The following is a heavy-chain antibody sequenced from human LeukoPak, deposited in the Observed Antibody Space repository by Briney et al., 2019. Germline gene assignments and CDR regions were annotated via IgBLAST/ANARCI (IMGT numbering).Heavy chain of an antibody. D-gene: IGHD3-22*01. CDR2: IKEDGSEK. J-gene: IGHJ3*02. CDR1: GFTCSSYW. Sequence: PGGSLRLSCAASGFTCSSYWMSWVRQAPGKGLEWVANIKEDGSEKHYVDSVKGRFTISRDNARNSLYLQMNSLRAEDTAVYYCARNPELGLDSTGYRAFGIWGQGTMVTVSS. CDR3: ARNPELGLDSTGYRAFGI. V-gene: IGHV3-7*01.